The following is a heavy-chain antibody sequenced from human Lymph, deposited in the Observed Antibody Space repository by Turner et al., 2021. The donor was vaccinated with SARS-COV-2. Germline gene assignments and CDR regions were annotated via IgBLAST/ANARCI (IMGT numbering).Heavy chain of an antibody. J-gene: IGHJ6*02. V-gene: IGHV3-9*01. Sequence: EVQLVESGGGLVQPGRSLRLSCAASGFTFDEYAMHWGRQAPGKGLGWVSGISWNSGSIGYADSVKGRFTISRDNAKNSLYLQMNSLRAEDTALYYCAKGRRFGMDVWGQGTTVTVSS. CDR2: ISWNSGSI. CDR3: AKGRRFGMDV. CDR1: GFTFDEYA.